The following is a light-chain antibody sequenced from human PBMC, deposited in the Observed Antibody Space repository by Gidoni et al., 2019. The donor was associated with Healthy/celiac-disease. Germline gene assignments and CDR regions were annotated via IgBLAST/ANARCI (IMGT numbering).Light chain of an antibody. Sequence: KMPQSPPSLFASVGDRVTITFRASQDIINDLGWYQQKPGKAPKRLIYAASSLQRGVPSRFSGSGSGTEFTLTIISLQPEDFATYYCLQHNSYPRTFXQXTKVEIK. CDR1: QDIIND. CDR3: LQHNSYPRT. CDR2: AAS. J-gene: IGKJ1*01. V-gene: IGKV1-17*01.